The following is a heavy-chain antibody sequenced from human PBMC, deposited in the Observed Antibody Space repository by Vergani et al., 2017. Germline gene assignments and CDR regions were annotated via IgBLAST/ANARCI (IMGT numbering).Heavy chain of an antibody. CDR1: GFTFSSYW. Sequence: EVQLVESGGGLVQPGGSLRLSCAASGFTFSSYWMSWVRQAPGKGLEWVANIKQDGSEKYYVDSVKGRFTISRDNAKNSLYLQMNSLRAEDTAVYYCARDSDYDFWSGYYGYYYYYGMDVWGQGTTVTVSS. D-gene: IGHD3-3*01. J-gene: IGHJ6*02. CDR3: ARDSDYDFWSGYYGYYYYYGMDV. CDR2: IKQDGSEK. V-gene: IGHV3-7*01.